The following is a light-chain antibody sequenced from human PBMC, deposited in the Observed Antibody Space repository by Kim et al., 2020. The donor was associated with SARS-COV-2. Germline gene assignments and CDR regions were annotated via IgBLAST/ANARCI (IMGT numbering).Light chain of an antibody. J-gene: IGKJ1*01. Sequence: VSPGQRATLSCRASQSVSSNLAWYQQKPGQAPRLLIYGASTRATGIPARLSSSGSGTEFTLTISSLQSEDFAVYYCQQYNNWPGTFGQGTKVDIK. V-gene: IGKV3-15*01. CDR3: QQYNNWPGT. CDR1: QSVSSN. CDR2: GAS.